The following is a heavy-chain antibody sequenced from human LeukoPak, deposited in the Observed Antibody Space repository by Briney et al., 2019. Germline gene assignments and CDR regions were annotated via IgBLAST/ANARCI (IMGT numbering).Heavy chain of an antibody. CDR3: ARERYDYVWGSYRPGXDY. V-gene: IGHV1-8*03. CDR1: GYTFTSYD. D-gene: IGHD3-16*02. CDR2: MNPNSGNT. Sequence: ASVKVSCKASGYTFTSYDINWVRQATGQGLEWMGWMNPNSGNTGYAQKFQGRVTITRNTSISTAYMELSSLRSEDTAVYYCARERYDYVWGSYRPGXDYWXXXTXXTVSX. J-gene: IGHJ4*02.